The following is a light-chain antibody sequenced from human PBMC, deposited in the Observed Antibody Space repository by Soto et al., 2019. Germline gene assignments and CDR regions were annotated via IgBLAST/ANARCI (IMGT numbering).Light chain of an antibody. V-gene: IGKV1-5*03. J-gene: IGKJ1*01. CDR1: QSISGS. Sequence: DIQMTQSPSTLSASVGDRVTITCRASQSISGSLAWYQQKPGKAPKLLIYEASNLKSGVPSRFSGSGSGTEYTLTISSLQPDDFASYYCQQYNGFWTFGQGTKVDIK. CDR2: EAS. CDR3: QQYNGFWT.